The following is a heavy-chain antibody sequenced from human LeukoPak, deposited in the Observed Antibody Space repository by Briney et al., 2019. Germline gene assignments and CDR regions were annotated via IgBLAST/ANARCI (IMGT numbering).Heavy chain of an antibody. CDR2: ISGSGGST. CDR3: AKREFSDYDYVWGTTRY. J-gene: IGHJ4*02. CDR1: GFTFSSYA. V-gene: IGHV3-23*01. D-gene: IGHD3-16*01. Sequence: GGSLRLSCAASGFTFSSYAMSWVRQAPGKGLEWVSAISGSGGSTYYADSVKGRFTISRDNSKNTLYLQMNSLRAEDTAVYYCAKREFSDYDYVWGTTRYWGQGTLVTVSS.